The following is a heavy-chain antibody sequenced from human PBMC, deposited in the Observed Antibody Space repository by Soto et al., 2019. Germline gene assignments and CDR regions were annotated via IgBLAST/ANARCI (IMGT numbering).Heavy chain of an antibody. D-gene: IGHD6-13*01. Sequence: QFQLVESGAEVKKPGASVKVSCKASRYTITRYCISWARQAPGQVLEWMGWISAYNGNTKDVQKPQGRVTMPTDTTRSTAYMKLRSLRADYTAVYYCARQHLIAAACYYYYYSMPVWGQGSTVTVSS. J-gene: IGHJ6*02. CDR2: ISAYNGNT. CDR3: ARQHLIAAACYYYYYSMPV. V-gene: IGHV1-18*04. CDR1: RYTITRYC.